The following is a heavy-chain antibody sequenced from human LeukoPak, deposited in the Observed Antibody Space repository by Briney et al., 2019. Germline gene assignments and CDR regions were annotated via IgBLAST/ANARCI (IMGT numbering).Heavy chain of an antibody. V-gene: IGHV4-34*01. CDR1: GGSFSGYY. J-gene: IGHJ4*02. D-gene: IGHD3-10*01. Sequence: SETLSLTCAVYGGSFSGYYWSWIRQPPGKGLEWIGEINHSGSTNYNPSLKSRVTISVDTSKNQFSLKLSSVTAADTAVYYCARGRITMVRGATKGGYYFDYWGQGTLVTVSS. CDR3: ARGRITMVRGATKGGYYFDY. CDR2: INHSGST.